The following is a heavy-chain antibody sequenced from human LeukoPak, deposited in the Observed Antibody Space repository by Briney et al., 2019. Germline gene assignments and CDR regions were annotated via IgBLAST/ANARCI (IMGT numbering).Heavy chain of an antibody. J-gene: IGHJ4*02. CDR3: ARDGVHDPPFDY. CDR1: GFTFSSYR. CDR2: ISSSSNYI. Sequence: GSLRLSFSASGFTFSSYRQKLVRPASGKGLGWVSSISSSSNYIYYADSVKGRFTISRDNAKNSLFLQMNSLRAEDAAVYYCARDGVHDPPFDYWGQGTLVTVSS. V-gene: IGHV3-21*01. D-gene: IGHD1-1*01.